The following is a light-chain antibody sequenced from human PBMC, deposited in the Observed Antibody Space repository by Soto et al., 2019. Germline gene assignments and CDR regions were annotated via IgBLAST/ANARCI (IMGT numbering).Light chain of an antibody. CDR2: AAS. Sequence: AFQMTQSPSSLSASVGDRVTITCRASQDIGNDLGWYQQKPGTVPKLLIYAASSLHSGVPSRFSGSRSGRDFTLTISSLQPEDSATYYCQQDYNYPYTFGQGTKLEI. CDR1: QDIGND. CDR3: QQDYNYPYT. J-gene: IGKJ2*01. V-gene: IGKV1-6*01.